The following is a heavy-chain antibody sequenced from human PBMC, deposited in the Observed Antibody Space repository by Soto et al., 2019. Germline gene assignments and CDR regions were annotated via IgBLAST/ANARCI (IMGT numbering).Heavy chain of an antibody. V-gene: IGHV4-39*01. Sequence: NPSETLSLTCTVSGGSISSSSYYWGWIRQPPGKGLEWIGSIYYSGSTYYNPSLKSRVTISVDTSKNQFSLKLSSVTAADTAVYYCARLGGSDTLDYWGQGTLVTVSS. CDR1: GGSISSSSYY. CDR3: ARLGGSDTLDY. CDR2: IYYSGST. D-gene: IGHD1-26*01. J-gene: IGHJ4*02.